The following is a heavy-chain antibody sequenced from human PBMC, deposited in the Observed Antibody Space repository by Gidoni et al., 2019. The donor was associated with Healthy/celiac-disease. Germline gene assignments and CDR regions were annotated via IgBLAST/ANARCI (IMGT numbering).Heavy chain of an antibody. V-gene: IGHV1-69*06. CDR1: GGTFSSYA. CDR3: ASVPEMATNRAGYYYYGMDV. D-gene: IGHD5-12*01. J-gene: IGHJ6*02. Sequence: QVPLVQSGAEVKKPGSSVKVSCKASGGTFSSYAISWVRQAPGQGLEWLGGIIPIFGTANYAQKFQGRVTITADKATSTAYMGLSSLRSEDTAVYYCASVPEMATNRAGYYYYGMDVWGQGTTVTVSS. CDR2: IIPIFGTA.